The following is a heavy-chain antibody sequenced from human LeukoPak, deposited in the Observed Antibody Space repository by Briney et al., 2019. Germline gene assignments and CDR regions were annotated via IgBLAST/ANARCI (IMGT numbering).Heavy chain of an antibody. CDR2: IYSGGTT. CDR1: GFTVSSTY. D-gene: IGHD2-15*01. V-gene: IGHV3-53*01. Sequence: GGSLRLSCAASGFTVSSTYMTWVRQAPGRGLEWVSSIYSGGTTYYADSVKGRFTISRDNSKNTLYLQINSLRADDTALYYCARGYAGAFDYWGQGTLVTVSS. J-gene: IGHJ4*02. CDR3: ARGYAGAFDY.